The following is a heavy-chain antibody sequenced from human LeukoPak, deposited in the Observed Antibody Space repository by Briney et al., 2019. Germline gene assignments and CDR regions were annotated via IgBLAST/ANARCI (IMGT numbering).Heavy chain of an antibody. Sequence: GGSLRLSCAASGFTFSTYCMNWVRQAPGKGLEGVAYISSSSSAIYSDSVKGRFTISRDNNKNSLYLQMNSLRAEDTAVYYCARVRKLRTRGVMDPLDYWGQGTLVTVSS. CDR3: ARVRKLRTRGVMDPLDY. CDR2: ISSSSSAI. D-gene: IGHD3-10*01. V-gene: IGHV3-48*01. J-gene: IGHJ4*02. CDR1: GFTFSTYC.